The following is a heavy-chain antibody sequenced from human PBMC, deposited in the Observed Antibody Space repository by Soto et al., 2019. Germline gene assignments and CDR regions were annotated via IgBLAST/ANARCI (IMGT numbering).Heavy chain of an antibody. CDR1: GYTFTSYG. V-gene: IGHV1-18*01. D-gene: IGHD3-22*01. J-gene: IGHJ4*02. Sequence: GASVKVSCKASGYTFTSYGISWVRKAPGQGLEWMGWISAYNGNTNYAQKFQGRVTMTTDTSTSTAYMELRSLRSDDTAVYYCARTLHVWLWGLDWGQGTLVTVSS. CDR2: ISAYNGNT. CDR3: ARTLHVWLWGLD.